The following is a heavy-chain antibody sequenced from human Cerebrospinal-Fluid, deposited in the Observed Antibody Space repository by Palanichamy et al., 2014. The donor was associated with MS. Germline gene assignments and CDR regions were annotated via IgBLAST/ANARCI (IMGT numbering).Heavy chain of an antibody. D-gene: IGHD2-15*01. CDR2: FDPEDGET. CDR1: GYTLTELS. V-gene: IGHV1-24*01. Sequence: QVQLVQSGAEVKKPGASVKVSSKVSGYTLTELSMHWVRQAPGKGLEWMGSFDPEDGETIYAQKFQGRVTMTDDTSTDTAYMELSSLRSEDTAVYYCATQSGMIAASPLDYWGQGTLVTVSS. J-gene: IGHJ4*02. CDR3: ATQSGMIAASPLDY.